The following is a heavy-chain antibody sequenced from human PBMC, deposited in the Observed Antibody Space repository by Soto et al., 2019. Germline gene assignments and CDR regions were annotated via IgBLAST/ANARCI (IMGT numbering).Heavy chain of an antibody. Sequence: EASVKVSCKASGYTFTSYDINWVRQATGQGLEWMGWMNPNSGNTGYAQKFQGRVTMTRNTSISTAYMELSSLRSEDTAVYYCATGYYDFWSGYFSDYYYGMDVWGQGTTVTVSS. V-gene: IGHV1-8*01. CDR2: MNPNSGNT. J-gene: IGHJ6*02. CDR1: GYTFTSYD. D-gene: IGHD3-3*01. CDR3: ATGYYDFWSGYFSDYYYGMDV.